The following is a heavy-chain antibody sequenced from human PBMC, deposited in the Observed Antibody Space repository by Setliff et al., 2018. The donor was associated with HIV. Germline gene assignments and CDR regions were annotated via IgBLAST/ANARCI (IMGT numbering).Heavy chain of an antibody. J-gene: IGHJ4*02. V-gene: IGHV3-23*01. Sequence: GSLRLSCAASGFTFISYDMSWVRQAPGKGLEWVSGISGSGGTTKYADSVKGRFTISRDNSKNMLYLQMNSLRAEDTAVYYCARDGLEGDMAGRQRTYVFDYWGQGTLVTVSS. CDR3: ARDGLEGDMAGRQRTYVFDY. CDR2: ISGSGGTT. D-gene: IGHD2-15*01. CDR1: GFTFISYD.